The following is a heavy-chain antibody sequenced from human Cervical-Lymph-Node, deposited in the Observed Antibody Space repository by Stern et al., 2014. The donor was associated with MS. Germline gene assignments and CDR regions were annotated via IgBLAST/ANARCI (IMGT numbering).Heavy chain of an antibody. Sequence: VQLVQSGAEVKKPGSSVSLSCQASGGTFSNYAMNWVRQVPGQGLIWMGGIIPMLGTANQTQHFQGRVTFTADTSTNTAFLQLSSLRSGDTAVYYCVLQTLGATYWGRGTLVTVSS. V-gene: IGHV1-69*06. CDR1: GGTFSNYA. CDR2: IIPMLGTA. D-gene: IGHD3-3*01. J-gene: IGHJ4*02. CDR3: VLQTLGATY.